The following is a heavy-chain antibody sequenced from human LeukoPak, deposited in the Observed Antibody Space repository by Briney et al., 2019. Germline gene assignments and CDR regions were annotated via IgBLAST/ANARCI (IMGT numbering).Heavy chain of an antibody. CDR3: ASPLGYNGRSDAFDI. D-gene: IGHD1-26*01. Sequence: SETLSLTCTVSGGSISSGGYYWSWIRQPPGKGLEWIGEINHSGSTKYNPSLKSRVTISVDTSKNQFSLKLSSVTAADTAVYYCASPLGYNGRSDAFDIWGQGTMVTVSS. J-gene: IGHJ3*02. CDR1: GGSISSGGYY. V-gene: IGHV4-39*07. CDR2: INHSGST.